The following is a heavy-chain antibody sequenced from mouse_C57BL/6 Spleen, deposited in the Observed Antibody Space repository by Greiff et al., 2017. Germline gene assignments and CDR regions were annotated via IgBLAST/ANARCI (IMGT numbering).Heavy chain of an antibody. Sequence: EVHLVESGGGLVKPGGSLKLSCAASGFTFSDYGMHWVRQAPEKGLEWVAYISSGSSTIYYADTVKGRFTISRDNAKNTLFLQMTSLRSEDTAMYYCARNEFDDYGDFDYWGQGTTLTVSS. J-gene: IGHJ2*01. CDR3: ARNEFDDYGDFDY. CDR2: ISSGSSTI. D-gene: IGHD2-4*01. CDR1: GFTFSDYG. V-gene: IGHV5-17*01.